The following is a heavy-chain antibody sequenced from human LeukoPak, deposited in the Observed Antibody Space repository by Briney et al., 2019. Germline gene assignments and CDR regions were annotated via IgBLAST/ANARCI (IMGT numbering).Heavy chain of an antibody. CDR3: AKGVDWLSYYYGMDV. CDR1: GFTFSSYA. J-gene: IGHJ6*02. D-gene: IGHD3-9*01. CDR2: ISGSGGST. Sequence: PGGSLRLSCAASGFTFSSYAISWVRQAPGKGLEWVSAISGSGGSTYYADSVKGRFTISRDNSKNTLYLQMNSLRAEDTAVYYCAKGVDWLSYYYGMDVWGQGTTVTVSS. V-gene: IGHV3-23*01.